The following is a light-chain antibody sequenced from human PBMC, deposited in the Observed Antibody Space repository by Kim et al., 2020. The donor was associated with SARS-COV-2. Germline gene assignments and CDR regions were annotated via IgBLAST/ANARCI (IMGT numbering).Light chain of an antibody. V-gene: IGKV3-15*01. Sequence: VSPGERATLSCRASQSVSTNLAWYQQKPGQAPRLLIYAASTRATGIPARFSGSGSGTEFTLTISSLQSEDFALYYCQQYNNWPYTFGQGTKLEI. J-gene: IGKJ2*01. CDR3: QQYNNWPYT. CDR1: QSVSTN. CDR2: AAS.